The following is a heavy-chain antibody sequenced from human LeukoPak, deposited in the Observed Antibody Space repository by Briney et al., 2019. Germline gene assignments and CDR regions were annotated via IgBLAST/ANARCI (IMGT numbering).Heavy chain of an antibody. D-gene: IGHD2-15*01. CDR3: ARDYDFYCSGGSCYSPRLSDY. CDR2: IGDSGVRT. Sequence: GGSLRLSCAVSGFTFSSYGMNWVRQAPGRGLEWVSGIGDSGVRTYYADSVKGRFTVSRDNSKNTLHLQMYSLRAEDTAVYYCARDYDFYCSGGSCYSPRLSDYWGQGTMVTVSS. V-gene: IGHV3-23*01. CDR1: GFTFSSYG. J-gene: IGHJ3*01.